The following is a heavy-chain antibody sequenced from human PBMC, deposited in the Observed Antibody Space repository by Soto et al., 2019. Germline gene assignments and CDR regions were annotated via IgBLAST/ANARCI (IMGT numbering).Heavy chain of an antibody. CDR3: ARVSGIYYYGMDV. CDR2: INHSGST. V-gene: IGHV4-34*01. Sequence: SPTLSLTCAVFGDSFRGYYSRWIRQPPGKGLEWIGEINHSGSTNCKPSLKSRVTISVDTSKNQFSLKLSSVTAADTAVYYCARVSGIYYYGMDVWGQGTTVS. CDR1: GDSFRGYY. J-gene: IGHJ6*02. D-gene: IGHD3-10*01.